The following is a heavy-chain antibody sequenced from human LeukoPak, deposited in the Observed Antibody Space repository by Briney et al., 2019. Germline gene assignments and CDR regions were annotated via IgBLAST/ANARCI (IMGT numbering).Heavy chain of an antibody. CDR2: IHRDGSVT. D-gene: IGHD3-22*01. J-gene: IGHJ4*02. CDR3: VRDDEYDSGGFYHDRLDS. V-gene: IGHV3-7*01. CDR1: GFTLRNYW. Sequence: GGSLRLSCAASGFTLRNYWMNWVRQAPGKGLEWVANIHRDGSVTYYEDSVKGRFTISRDNAKNSLYLEMNSLRAEDTAVYLCVRDDEYDSGGFYHDRLDSWGQGTLVTVSS.